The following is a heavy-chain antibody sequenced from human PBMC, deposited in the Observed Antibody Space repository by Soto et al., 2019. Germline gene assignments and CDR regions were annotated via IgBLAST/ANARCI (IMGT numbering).Heavy chain of an antibody. CDR1: GFTFSYYW. D-gene: IGHD2-2*01. V-gene: IGHV3-74*01. J-gene: IGHJ4*02. CDR2: INGDGSRT. CDR3: ARDRSPYQRCPDY. Sequence: SLRLSCAASGFTFSYYWMHWVRQAPGKGLVWVSRINGDGSRTSYADSVKGRFTMSRDNAKNTLYLQMNSLRAEDTAVYYCARDRSPYQRCPDYWGQGTLVTISS.